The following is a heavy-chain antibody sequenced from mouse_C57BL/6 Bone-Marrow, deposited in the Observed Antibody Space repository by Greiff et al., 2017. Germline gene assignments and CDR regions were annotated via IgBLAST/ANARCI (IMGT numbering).Heavy chain of an antibody. CDR2: ISDGGSYT. CDR3: ARVGWLPKFDY. J-gene: IGHJ2*01. V-gene: IGHV5-4*03. D-gene: IGHD2-3*01. CDR1: GFTFSSYA. Sequence: EVKLVESGGGLVKPGGSLKLSCAASGFTFSSYAMSWVRQTPEKRLEWVATISDGGSYTYYPDNVKGRFTISRDNAKNNLYLQMSHLKSEDTAMYYCARVGWLPKFDYWGQGTTLTVSS.